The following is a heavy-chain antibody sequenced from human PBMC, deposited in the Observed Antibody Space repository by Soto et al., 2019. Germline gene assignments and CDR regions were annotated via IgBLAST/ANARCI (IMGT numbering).Heavy chain of an antibody. J-gene: IGHJ4*02. CDR3: ARGGGGYSFDY. CDR2: SGNKPNSYTT. CDR1: GFTFSDHY. V-gene: IGHV3-72*01. Sequence: EVQLVESGGGLVQPGGSLRLSCAASGFTFSDHYLDWVRQAPGKGLEWVGRSGNKPNSYTTEYAASVKGRFTVSRDDSKNLLYPQMNSLKTEDTAVYYCARGGGGYSFDYWGQGTLVTVSS. D-gene: IGHD1-26*01.